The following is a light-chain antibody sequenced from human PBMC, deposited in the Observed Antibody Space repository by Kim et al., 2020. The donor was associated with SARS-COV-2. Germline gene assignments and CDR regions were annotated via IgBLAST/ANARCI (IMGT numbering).Light chain of an antibody. Sequence: SYELTQPLSVSVALGQTARITCGGNNIGSKNVHWYQQKPGQAPVLFIYRDDNRPSGIPERFSGSNSGNTATLTISRAQAGDEADYYCQVWDTSIACVFG. V-gene: IGLV3-9*01. CDR3: QVWDTSIACV. CDR2: RDD. CDR1: NIGSKN. J-gene: IGLJ1*01.